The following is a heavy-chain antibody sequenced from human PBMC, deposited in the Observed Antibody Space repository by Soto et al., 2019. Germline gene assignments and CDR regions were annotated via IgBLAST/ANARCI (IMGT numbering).Heavy chain of an antibody. D-gene: IGHD2-21*02. V-gene: IGHV4-30-2*01. Sequence: QLQLRESGSGLVKPSQTLSLTCTVSGAPITSGAYSWSWIRQPPGKGLEWIGFIYQSGSTHYNPSLKSLVTISVYRSKNHFSLQLTSLTAADTAVYYCARDMSGCSSSDCYLSGWFDPLGPGTLVTVSS. J-gene: IGHJ5*02. CDR2: IYQSGST. CDR1: GAPITSGAYS. CDR3: ARDMSGCSSSDCYLSGWFDP.